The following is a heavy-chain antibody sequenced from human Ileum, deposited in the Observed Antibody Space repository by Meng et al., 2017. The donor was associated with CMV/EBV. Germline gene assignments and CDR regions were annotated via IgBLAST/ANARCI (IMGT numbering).Heavy chain of an antibody. V-gene: IGHV3-23*01. CDR3: AKGRGYSHNYFDY. Sequence: CPPSAFSFSNNAMSWVRQPPGKGLEWVSAIRSCGSTYYADSVKGRFSISRDNSKTTLYLQMNSLRAEDTAVYHCAKGRGYSHNYFDYWGQGTLVTVSS. D-gene: IGHD5-18*01. CDR2: IRSCGST. CDR1: AFSFSNNA. J-gene: IGHJ4*02.